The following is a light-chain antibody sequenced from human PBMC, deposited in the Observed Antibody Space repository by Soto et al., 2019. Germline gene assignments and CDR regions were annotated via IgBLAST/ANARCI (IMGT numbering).Light chain of an antibody. J-gene: IGLJ3*02. CDR1: SSDVGGYKY. V-gene: IGLV2-8*01. CDR3: SSYAGSNNLWV. Sequence: QSALTQPASVSGSPGQSITISCTGTSSDVGGYKYVSWYQQHPDKAPKLIIFEVSNRPSGVPDRFSGSKSGNTASLTVSGLQAEDEADYYCSSYAGSNNLWVFGGGTKLTVL. CDR2: EVS.